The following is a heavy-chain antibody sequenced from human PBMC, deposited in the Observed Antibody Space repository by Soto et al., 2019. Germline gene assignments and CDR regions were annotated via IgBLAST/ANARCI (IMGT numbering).Heavy chain of an antibody. Sequence: EVQLAESGGGLVKPGGSLRLSCAASGFTFSSFHMNWVRQAPGKGLEWVSSISTSGNHMYYADSVKGRFTISRDNAENSLYLQMNSLTAEDSAVYYCAREGYCAHGVCSGPAEAFDYWGQGTLVTVSS. D-gene: IGHD2-8*01. CDR3: AREGYCAHGVCSGPAEAFDY. V-gene: IGHV3-21*02. J-gene: IGHJ4*02. CDR1: GFTFSSFH. CDR2: ISTSGNHM.